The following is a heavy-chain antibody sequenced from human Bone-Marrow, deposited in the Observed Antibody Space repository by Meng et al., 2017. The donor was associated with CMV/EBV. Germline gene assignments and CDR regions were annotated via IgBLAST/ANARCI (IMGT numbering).Heavy chain of an antibody. CDR2: IYYSGST. CDR3: ARAGWNYDFWSGYNYYYYGMDV. D-gene: IGHD3-3*01. J-gene: IGHJ6*02. V-gene: IGHV4-61*05. Sequence: SETLSLTCNVSGGSISRSTYFWGWIRQPPGKGLEWIGYIYYSGSTNYNPSLKSRVTISVDTSKNQFSLKLSSVTAADTAVYYCARAGWNYDFWSGYNYYYYGMDVWGQGTTVTVSS. CDR1: GGSISRSTYF.